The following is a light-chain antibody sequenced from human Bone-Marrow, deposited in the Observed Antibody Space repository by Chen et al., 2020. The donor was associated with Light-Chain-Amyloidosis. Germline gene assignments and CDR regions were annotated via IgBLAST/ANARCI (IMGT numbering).Light chain of an antibody. J-gene: IGKJ4*01. CDR2: WAS. V-gene: IGKV4-1*01. CDR3: QQYYSTPVT. CDR1: QSVVYSSNNKNY. Sequence: DIVMTQSPDSLAVSLGERAAIICKSSQSVVYSSNNKNYLAWYQQKPGQPPKLLIYWASTRESGVPARFSGRGSGTDFTLTISSLQAEDVAVYFCQQYYSTPVTFGGGTQVEIK.